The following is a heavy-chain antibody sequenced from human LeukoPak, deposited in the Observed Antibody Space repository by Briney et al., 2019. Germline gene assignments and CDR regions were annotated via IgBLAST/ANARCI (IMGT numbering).Heavy chain of an antibody. D-gene: IGHD3-10*01. Sequence: GASVKVSCKVSGYRFTNYAMNWVRQAPGQGLEWMGWINTNTGNPTYGQDFTGRFVFSLDTSVSTAYLQISSLKAEDTAVYYCARNNADGEGRFSYWGQGTLVTVSS. J-gene: IGHJ4*02. CDR2: INTNTGNP. V-gene: IGHV7-4-1*02. CDR1: GYRFTNYA. CDR3: ARNNADGEGRFSY.